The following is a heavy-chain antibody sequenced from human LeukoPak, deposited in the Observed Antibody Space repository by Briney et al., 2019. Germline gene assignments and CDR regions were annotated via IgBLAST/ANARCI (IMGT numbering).Heavy chain of an antibody. CDR3: AKDMAYSFRSFDY. V-gene: IGHV3-20*04. CDR1: GFTFDDYG. J-gene: IGHJ4*02. CDR2: INWNGGST. D-gene: IGHD5-18*01. Sequence: GGSLRLSCAASGFTFDDYGMSWVRQAPGKGLEWVSGINWNGGSTAYADSVKGRFTISRDNAKNSLYLQMNSLREEDTALYYCAKDMAYSFRSFDYWGQGTLVTVSS.